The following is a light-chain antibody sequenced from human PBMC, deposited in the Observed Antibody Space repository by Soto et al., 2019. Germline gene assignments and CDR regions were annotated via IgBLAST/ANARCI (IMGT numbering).Light chain of an antibody. CDR3: QQRSNWWT. J-gene: IGKJ1*01. CDR1: QSVSSY. CDR2: DAS. V-gene: IGKV3-11*01. Sequence: ILFAQSPATLSLSPGERATLSCRASQSVSSYLAWYQQKPGQAPRLLIYDASNRATGIPARLSGSGSGTDFTLPISSLEPEDFAVYYCQQRSNWWTFGQGTKVDIK.